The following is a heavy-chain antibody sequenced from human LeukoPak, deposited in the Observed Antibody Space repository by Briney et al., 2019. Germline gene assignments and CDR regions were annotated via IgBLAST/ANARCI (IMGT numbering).Heavy chain of an antibody. V-gene: IGHV3-23*01. CDR3: TTELMVYAPFDP. D-gene: IGHD2-8*01. CDR1: GFTFSSYA. CDR2: ISGSGGST. J-gene: IGHJ5*02. Sequence: GGSLRLSCAASGFTFSSYAMSCVRQSPGKGLEWVSAISGSGGSTYYADSVKGLFTIPRDNSKNTLYLQMNSLRAEDTAAYNCTTELMVYAPFDPWGQGTLVTVSS.